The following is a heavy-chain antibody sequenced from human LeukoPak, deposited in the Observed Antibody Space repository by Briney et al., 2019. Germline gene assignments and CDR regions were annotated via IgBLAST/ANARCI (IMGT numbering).Heavy chain of an antibody. V-gene: IGHV3-21*01. CDR2: ISSSSSYI. CDR1: GFTFSSYS. Sequence: GGSLRLSCAASGFTFSSYSMNWVRQAPGKGLEWVSSISSSSSYIYYADSVKGRFTISRDNAKNSLYLQMNSLRAEDTAVYYCARLYCGGDCSYYWGQGTLVTVSS. D-gene: IGHD2-21*02. J-gene: IGHJ4*02. CDR3: ARLYCGGDCSYY.